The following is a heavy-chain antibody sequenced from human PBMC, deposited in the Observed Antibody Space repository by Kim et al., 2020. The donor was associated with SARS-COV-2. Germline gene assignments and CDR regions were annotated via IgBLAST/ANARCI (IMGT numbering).Heavy chain of an antibody. Sequence: YIYYADSVKGRFTISRDNAKNSLYLQMNSLRAEDTAVYYCARDSYGFGDYWGQGTLVTVSS. D-gene: IGHD5-18*01. CDR2: YI. J-gene: IGHJ4*02. V-gene: IGHV3-21*01. CDR3: ARDSYGFGDY.